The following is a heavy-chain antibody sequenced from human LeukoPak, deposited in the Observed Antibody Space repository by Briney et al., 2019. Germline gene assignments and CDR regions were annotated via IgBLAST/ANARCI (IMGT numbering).Heavy chain of an antibody. J-gene: IGHJ6*02. CDR1: GGTFSSYA. V-gene: IGHV1-69*04. D-gene: IGHD1-26*01. Sequence: SVKVSCKASGGTFSSYAISWVRQAPGQGLEWMGRIIPILGIANYAQKFQGRVTITADKYTSTAYMELSSLRSEDTAVYYCASSYYGGDYYYYYGMDVWGQGTTVTVSS. CDR2: IIPILGIA. CDR3: ASSYYGGDYYYYYGMDV.